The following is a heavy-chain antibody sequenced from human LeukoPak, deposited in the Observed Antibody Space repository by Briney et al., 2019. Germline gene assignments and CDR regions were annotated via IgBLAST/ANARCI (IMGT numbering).Heavy chain of an antibody. J-gene: IGHJ5*02. V-gene: IGHV3-73*01. Sequence: GGSLRLSCAATGFIFSGSAMHWVRQAPGKGLEWVGRIRSKANGYATAYAASVKGRFIISRDDSKNTTSLQMNSLKTEDTAVYYRMGGSGTYPWGQGTLVTVSS. CDR3: MGGSGTYP. CDR2: IRSKANGYAT. D-gene: IGHD3-10*01. CDR1: GFIFSGSA.